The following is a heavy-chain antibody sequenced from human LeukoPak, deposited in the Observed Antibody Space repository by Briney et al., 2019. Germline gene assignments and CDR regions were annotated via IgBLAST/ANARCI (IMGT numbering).Heavy chain of an antibody. J-gene: IGHJ2*01. CDR3: ARDGANWYFDL. V-gene: IGHV4-39*07. CDR2: IYYSGST. D-gene: IGHD3-16*01. CDR1: GGSISSSSYY. Sequence: SETLSLTCTVSGGSISSSSYYWGWIRQPPGKGLEWIGSIYYSGSTYYNPSLKSRVTISVDTSKNQFSLKLSSVTAADTAVYYCARDGANWYFDLWGRGTLVTVSS.